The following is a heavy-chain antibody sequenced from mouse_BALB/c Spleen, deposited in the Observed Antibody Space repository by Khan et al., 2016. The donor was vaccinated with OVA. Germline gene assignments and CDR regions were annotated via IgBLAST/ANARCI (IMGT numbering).Heavy chain of an antibody. CDR2: INPSGGYT. J-gene: IGHJ2*01. CDR3: ARKSTRASY. CDR1: GYTFTSYT. Sequence: QVQLKQSGAELVKPGASVKMSCKASGYTFTSYTMHWVKQRPGQGLEWIGNINPSGGYTKYKQKLKDKATLTADKSSSTAYMQLSSLTSEDSAVYYCARKSTRASYWGQGTTLTVSS. V-gene: IGHV1-4*01. D-gene: IGHD3-1*01.